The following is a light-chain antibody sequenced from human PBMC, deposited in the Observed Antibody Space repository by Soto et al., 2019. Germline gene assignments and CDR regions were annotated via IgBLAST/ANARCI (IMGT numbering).Light chain of an antibody. CDR3: SSYAGRSMYV. CDR2: GVT. V-gene: IGLV2-8*01. Sequence: QSVLTQPPSASGSPGQSVTFSCTGTSSDVGTYDYVSWHQQYPGKAPKLLIYGVTRRPSGVPDRFSGSKSGNTAALTVSGLQAEDEAYYYCSSYAGRSMYVFGTGTKVTVL. J-gene: IGLJ1*01. CDR1: SSDVGTYDY.